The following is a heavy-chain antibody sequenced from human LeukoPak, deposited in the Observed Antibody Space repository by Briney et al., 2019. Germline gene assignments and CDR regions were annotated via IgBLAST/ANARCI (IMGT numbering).Heavy chain of an antibody. CDR1: GGSISSGGYY. V-gene: IGHV4-31*03. J-gene: IGHJ6*02. D-gene: IGHD6-19*01. CDR2: IYYSGST. Sequence: SETLSLTCTVSGGSISSGGYYWSWIRQHPGKGLEWIGYIYYSGSTYYNPSLKSRVTISVDTSKNQFSLKLSSVTAADTAVYYCARGGYSSGWYDFGNYYYGMDVWGQGTTVTVSS. CDR3: ARGGYSSGWYDFGNYYYGMDV.